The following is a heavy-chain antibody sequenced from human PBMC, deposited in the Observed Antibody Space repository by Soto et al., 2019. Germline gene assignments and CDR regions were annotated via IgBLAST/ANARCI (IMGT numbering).Heavy chain of an antibody. CDR3: ARHYIVVVVAGGGFDY. J-gene: IGHJ4*02. V-gene: IGHV4-39*01. Sequence: PSETLSLTCTVSGGSISSSSYYWGWIRQPPGKGLEWIGSIYYSGSTYYNPSLKSRVTISVDTSKNQFSLKLSSVTAADTAVYYCARHYIVVVVAGGGFDYWGQGTLVTVSS. CDR1: GGSISSSSYY. CDR2: IYYSGST. D-gene: IGHD2-15*01.